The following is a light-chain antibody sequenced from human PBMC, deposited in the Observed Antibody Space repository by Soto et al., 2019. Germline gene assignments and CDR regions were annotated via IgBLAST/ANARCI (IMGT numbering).Light chain of an antibody. Sequence: QSVLPQPASVSGSPGQSITISCTGTSSDVGLYDYVSWYQQHPGKAPQLMIYAVSNRPSGVSNRFSASKSGNTASLFISGLQAEDEADYYCSSYTSDSSYVFXSGTKLTVL. CDR3: SSYTSDSSYV. J-gene: IGLJ1*01. V-gene: IGLV2-14*01. CDR2: AVS. CDR1: SSDVGLYDY.